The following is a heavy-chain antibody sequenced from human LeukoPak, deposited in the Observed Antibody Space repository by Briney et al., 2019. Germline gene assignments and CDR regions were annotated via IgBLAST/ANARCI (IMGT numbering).Heavy chain of an antibody. Sequence: GWSLRSSCAAAGFTFSRFLMHWVRKAPGKGLVWGSLISNDASTTRYADSVKGRSTFSRTNAKNTLYLESNSLSAEAPAEYYCARALAGFIDYWGQGTLVTVSS. CDR2: ISNDASTT. D-gene: IGHD6-19*01. J-gene: IGHJ4*02. CDR1: GFTFSRFL. V-gene: IGHV3-74*01. CDR3: ARALAGFIDY.